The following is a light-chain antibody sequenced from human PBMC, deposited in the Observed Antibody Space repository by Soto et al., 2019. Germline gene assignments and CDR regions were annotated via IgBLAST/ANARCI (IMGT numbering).Light chain of an antibody. CDR3: QQRSTS. Sequence: EIVLTQSPATLSSFPGDRVTLSCRASQYINTRLAWYQHRPDQAPRLLIYGASSRATGIPARFSGSGSGTDFTLTISSLEPEDFAVYYCQQRSTSFGQGTRLEI. V-gene: IGKV3-11*01. CDR2: GAS. J-gene: IGKJ5*01. CDR1: QYINTR.